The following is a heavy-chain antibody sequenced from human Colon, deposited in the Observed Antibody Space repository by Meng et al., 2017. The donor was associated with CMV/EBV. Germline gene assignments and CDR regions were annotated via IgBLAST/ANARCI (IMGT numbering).Heavy chain of an antibody. D-gene: IGHD6-13*01. CDR3: ASSIAAADPYGMDV. CDR1: GGSFSGYY. J-gene: IGHJ6*02. CDR2: INHSGST. Sequence: SETLSLTCAVYGGSFSGYYWSWIRQPPGKGLEWIGEINHSGSTNYNPSLKSRVTISVDTSKNQFSLKLSSVTAADTAVYYCASSIAAADPYGMDVGGQGTTVTVSS. V-gene: IGHV4-34*01.